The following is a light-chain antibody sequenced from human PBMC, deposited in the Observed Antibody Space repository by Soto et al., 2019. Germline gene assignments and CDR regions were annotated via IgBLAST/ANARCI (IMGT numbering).Light chain of an antibody. CDR2: GAS. Sequence: EIVLTQSPGTLSLSPGERATLSCRASQPVSSNYLAWYQQKPGQAPRLLIYGASSRATDIPDRFSGSGSGTDFTLTISRLEPEDSAVYYCQQYGSSPWTFGQGTKVDIK. J-gene: IGKJ1*01. V-gene: IGKV3-20*01. CDR1: QPVSSNY. CDR3: QQYGSSPWT.